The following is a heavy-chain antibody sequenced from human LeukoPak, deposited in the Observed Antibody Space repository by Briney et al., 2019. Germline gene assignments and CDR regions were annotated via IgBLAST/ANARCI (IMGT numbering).Heavy chain of an antibody. CDR1: GFTFSSYW. J-gene: IGHJ6*02. CDR3: ARAAGWLSHYYYYGMDV. D-gene: IGHD3-22*01. V-gene: IGHV3-7*01. CDR2: IKQDGSEK. Sequence: SGGSLRLSCAASGFTFSSYWMSWVRQAPGKGLEWVANIKQDGSEKYYVDSVKGRFTISRDSAKNSLYLQMNSLRAEDTAVYYCARAAGWLSHYYYYGMDVWGQGTTVTVSS.